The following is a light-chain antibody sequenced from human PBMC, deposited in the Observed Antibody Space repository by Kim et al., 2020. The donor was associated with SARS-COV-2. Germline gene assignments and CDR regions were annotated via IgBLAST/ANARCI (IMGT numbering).Light chain of an antibody. J-gene: IGKJ2*01. CDR1: QKVRNNY. V-gene: IGKV3-20*01. CDR3: QQYSHSLDT. Sequence: ENVLTQSPGTLSLSPGERATLSCRASQKVRNNYLAWYQKKPGQTTMLLADGASSTAIVIPDRFSGSASGADFTSSISRLEQDDVTVYCCQQYSHSLDTFGQGTKLEI. CDR2: GAS.